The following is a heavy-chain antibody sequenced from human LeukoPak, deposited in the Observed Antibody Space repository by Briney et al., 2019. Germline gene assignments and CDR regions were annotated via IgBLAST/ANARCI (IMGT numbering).Heavy chain of an antibody. Sequence: GGSLRLSCAASGFSFSSYSMNWVRQAPGKGLEWVSAISGSGGSTYYADSVKGRFTISRDNSKNTLYLQMNSLRAEDTAVYYCAKGGFRNAFDIWGQGTMVTVSS. D-gene: IGHD3-16*01. CDR2: ISGSGGST. V-gene: IGHV3-23*01. CDR3: AKGGFRNAFDI. J-gene: IGHJ3*02. CDR1: GFSFSSYS.